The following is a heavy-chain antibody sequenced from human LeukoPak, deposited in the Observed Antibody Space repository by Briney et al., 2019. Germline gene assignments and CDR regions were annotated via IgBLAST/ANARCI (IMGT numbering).Heavy chain of an antibody. CDR3: ASRYCSSTSCYGLYYFDY. CDR2: INHSGST. D-gene: IGHD2-2*01. Sequence: SETLSLTCAVYGGSFSGYYWSWIRQPPGKGLEWIGEINHSGSTNYNPSLKSRVTISVDTSKNQFSLKLSSVTAAHTAVYYCASRYCSSTSCYGLYYFDYWGQGTLVTVSS. J-gene: IGHJ4*02. CDR1: GGSFSGYY. V-gene: IGHV4-34*01.